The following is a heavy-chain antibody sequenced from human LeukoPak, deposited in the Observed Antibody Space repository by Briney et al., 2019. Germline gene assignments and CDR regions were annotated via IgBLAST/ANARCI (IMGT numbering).Heavy chain of an antibody. CDR2: ISSTGNPR. CDR1: GLSFSDYS. Sequence: PGGSLRLSCTASGLSFSDYSMNWVRQAPGKGLEWVSYISSTGNPRHYADSVKGRFTISRDNAKNSLYLQMNSLRAEDTAVYYCARDMIVDYWGQGTLVTVSS. CDR3: ARDMIVDY. V-gene: IGHV3-48*01. J-gene: IGHJ4*02. D-gene: IGHD3-22*01.